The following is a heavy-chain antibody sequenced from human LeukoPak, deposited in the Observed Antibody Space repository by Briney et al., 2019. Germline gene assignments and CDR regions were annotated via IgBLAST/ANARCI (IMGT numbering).Heavy chain of an antibody. V-gene: IGHV3-11*01. CDR1: GFTFSDYY. Sequence: GGSLRLSCAASGFTFSDYYMSWIRQAPGKGLEWVSYISSSGSTIYYADSVKGRFTIPRDNAKNSLYLQMNSLRAEDTAVYYCASLAVAGRSAFDIWGQGTMVTVSS. J-gene: IGHJ3*02. CDR3: ASLAVAGRSAFDI. D-gene: IGHD6-19*01. CDR2: ISSSGSTI.